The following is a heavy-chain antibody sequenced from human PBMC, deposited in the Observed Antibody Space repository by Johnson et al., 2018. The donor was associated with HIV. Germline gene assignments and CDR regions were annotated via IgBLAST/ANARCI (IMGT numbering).Heavy chain of an antibody. J-gene: IGHJ3*02. V-gene: IGHV3-33*06. Sequence: QVQLVESGGGVVQPGRSLRLSCAASGFTFSTYAMHWVRQAPGKGLEWVAVIWYDGSNKYYADSVKGRFTISRDNSKNTLYLQMNSLRAEDTAVYYCAKDMDGVLYWGLSAFDIWGQGTMVTVSS. CDR3: AKDMDGVLYWGLSAFDI. D-gene: IGHD2-8*02. CDR1: GFTFSTYA. CDR2: IWYDGSNK.